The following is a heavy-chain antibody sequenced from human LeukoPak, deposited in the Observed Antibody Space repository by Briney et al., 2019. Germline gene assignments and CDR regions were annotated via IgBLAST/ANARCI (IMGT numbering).Heavy chain of an antibody. CDR3: ARAATTECFDY. J-gene: IGHJ4*02. CDR1: GCTFSSYA. V-gene: IGHV3-30*04. CDR2: ISYDGSNK. Sequence: GGSLRLSCAASGCTFSSYAMHWVRQAPGKGLEWVAVISYDGSNKYYADSVKGRFTISRDNSKNTLYLQMNSLRAEDTAVYYCARAATTECFDYWGQGTLVTVSS. D-gene: IGHD4-17*01.